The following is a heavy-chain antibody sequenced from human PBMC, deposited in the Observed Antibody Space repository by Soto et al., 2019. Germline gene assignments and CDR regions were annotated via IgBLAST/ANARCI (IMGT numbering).Heavy chain of an antibody. Sequence: QVQLVESGGGVVQPGTSLRLSCAASGFIFRDYAMHWVRQVPGKGLEWVAIISYDGSSTYYADSMKGRLIISRDKSKNILYLQLNHLRPEDPAFLSCASAPGQQLLTYYFDYWGQGTLVSVSS. CDR1: GFIFRDYA. V-gene: IGHV3-30*14. D-gene: IGHD6-19*01. CDR3: ASAPGQQLLTYYFDY. CDR2: ISYDGSST. J-gene: IGHJ4*02.